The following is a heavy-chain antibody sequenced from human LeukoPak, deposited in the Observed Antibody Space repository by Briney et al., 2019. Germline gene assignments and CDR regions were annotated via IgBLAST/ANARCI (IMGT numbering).Heavy chain of an antibody. J-gene: IGHJ1*01. Sequence: GGSLRLSCAASGFTLSSYGMHWVRQAPGRGLEWVAYIRYDGSNKYYADSVKGRYTISRDNSKNTLYLQMNNLRAEDTAVFYCAKDPTSDWYDYFHHWGQGTLVSVSS. CDR3: AKDPTSDWYDYFHH. CDR2: IRYDGSNK. CDR1: GFTLSSYG. D-gene: IGHD6-19*01. V-gene: IGHV3-30*02.